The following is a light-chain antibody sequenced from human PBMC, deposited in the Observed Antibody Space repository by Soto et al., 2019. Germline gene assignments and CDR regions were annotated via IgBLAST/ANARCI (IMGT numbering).Light chain of an antibody. CDR2: DVT. CDR1: SSDVGAFNY. V-gene: IGLV2-14*03. J-gene: IGLJ1*01. Sequence: QSVLTQPASVSGSTGQSISISCIRTSSDVGAFNYVSWYQHHPGKAPQLIIYDVTSRPSGVSNRFSASKSGNTASLTISGLQAEDEADYYCSSYTTRNTEVFGTGTKVTVL. CDR3: SSYTTRNTEV.